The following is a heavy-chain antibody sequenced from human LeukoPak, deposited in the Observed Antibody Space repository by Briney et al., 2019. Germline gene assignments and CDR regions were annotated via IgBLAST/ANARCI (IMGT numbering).Heavy chain of an antibody. CDR3: ARVYGYYDSSGYFDY. J-gene: IGHJ4*02. D-gene: IGHD3-22*01. Sequence: GGSLRLSCAASGFTFSSYGMSWVRQAPGKGLEWVSAISGSGGSTYYADSVKGRFTISRDNSKNTLYLQMNSLRAEDTAVYYCARVYGYYDSSGYFDYWGQGTLATVSS. V-gene: IGHV3-23*01. CDR2: ISGSGGST. CDR1: GFTFSSYG.